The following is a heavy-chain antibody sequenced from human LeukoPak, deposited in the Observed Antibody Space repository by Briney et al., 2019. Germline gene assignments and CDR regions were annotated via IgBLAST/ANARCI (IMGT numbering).Heavy chain of an antibody. V-gene: IGHV3-30*04. CDR2: ISYDGSNK. CDR3: AKDPTLLWFGELSH. CDR1: GFTFSSYA. J-gene: IGHJ4*02. D-gene: IGHD3-10*01. Sequence: PGGSLRLSCAASGFTFSSYAMHWVRQAPGKGLEWVAVISYDGSNKYYADSVKGRFTISRDNSKNTLYLQMNCLRAEDTAVYYCAKDPTLLWFGELSHWGQGTLVTVSS.